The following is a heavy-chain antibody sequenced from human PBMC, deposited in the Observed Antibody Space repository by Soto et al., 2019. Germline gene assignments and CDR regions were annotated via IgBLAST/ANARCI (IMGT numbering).Heavy chain of an antibody. Sequence: EMQLVESGGGLVQPGGSLRLSCSASGITFSSYAMHWVRQAPGKGLEYVSAISSNGGSTYYADSVKGRFTISRDNSKNTLYLQMSSLRAEDTAVYYCEKDGHDSSGWSLVDAFDIWGQGTMDTVSS. CDR1: GITFSSYA. CDR3: EKDGHDSSGWSLVDAFDI. J-gene: IGHJ3*02. V-gene: IGHV3-64D*08. CDR2: ISSNGGST. D-gene: IGHD3-22*01.